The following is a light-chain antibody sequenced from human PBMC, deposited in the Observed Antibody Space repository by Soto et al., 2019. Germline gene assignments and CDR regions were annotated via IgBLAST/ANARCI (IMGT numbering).Light chain of an antibody. V-gene: IGKV3-20*01. CDR3: HQCVRSPS. Sequence: EIVLTQSPGTLSLSPGERATLSCRASQRVSSSYLAWYQQKPGQAPRLLIYDTSSRATGIPDRFSGSGSGTDFTLAISRLEPEDFAVYYCHQCVRSPSFGQGTKVELK. CDR1: QRVSSSY. J-gene: IGKJ1*01. CDR2: DTS.